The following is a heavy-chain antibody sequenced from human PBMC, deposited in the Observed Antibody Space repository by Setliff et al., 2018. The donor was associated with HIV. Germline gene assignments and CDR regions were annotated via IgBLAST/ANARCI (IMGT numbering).Heavy chain of an antibody. Sequence: PGGFLRLSCTASGFTFGDYAVSWVRQAPGKGLEWVGRTRNKANSYTAEYAASVKGRISISRDDSKNSLYLQMNSLKTEDTAVYYCTRHVDSGTYMDVWGRGTTVTVSS. CDR3: TRHVDSGTYMDV. J-gene: IGHJ6*03. V-gene: IGHV3-72*01. CDR1: GFTFGDYA. D-gene: IGHD5-18*01. CDR2: TRNKANSYTA.